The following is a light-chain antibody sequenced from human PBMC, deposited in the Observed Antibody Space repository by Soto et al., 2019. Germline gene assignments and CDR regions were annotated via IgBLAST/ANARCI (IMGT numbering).Light chain of an antibody. J-gene: IGKJ4*01. V-gene: IGKV3-15*01. CDR2: GAS. CDR3: QQYNNWPPLT. Sequence: EIVMTQSPATLSVSPGERATLSCRASQSVSSNLAWYQQKPGQAPRLLIYGASTRATGIPARFSGSGSGTEFTLPISSQQSEDFAVYYCQQYNNWPPLTVGGGTKVEIK. CDR1: QSVSSN.